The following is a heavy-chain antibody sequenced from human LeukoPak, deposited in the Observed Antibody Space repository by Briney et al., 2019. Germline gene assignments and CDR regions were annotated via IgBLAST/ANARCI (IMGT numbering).Heavy chain of an antibody. V-gene: IGHV4-30-4*08. CDR1: GGSISSDDY. D-gene: IGHD3-22*01. Sequence: SQTPSLTCTVSGGSISSDDYWTWIRQPPGKGLEWIGYIYYSGSTYYNPSLKSRVTISVDTSRNQFSLKLSSVTAADTAVYYCARYYYDITAYDYWGQGTLVTVSS. CDR2: IYYSGST. CDR3: ARYYYDITAYDY. J-gene: IGHJ4*02.